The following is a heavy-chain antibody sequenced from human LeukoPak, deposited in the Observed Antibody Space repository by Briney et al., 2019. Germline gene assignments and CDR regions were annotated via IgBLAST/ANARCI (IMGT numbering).Heavy chain of an antibody. Sequence: AGSLRLSCAASGFTFSSYSMNWVSQAPGKGLEWVSSISSSSSYIYYADAVKGRFTISRDNAKNSLYLQMNSLRAEDTAVYYCARDRSSSSGRNYFDYWGQGTLVTVSS. J-gene: IGHJ4*02. D-gene: IGHD6-6*01. CDR2: ISSSSSYI. CDR3: ARDRSSSSGRNYFDY. V-gene: IGHV3-21*01. CDR1: GFTFSSYS.